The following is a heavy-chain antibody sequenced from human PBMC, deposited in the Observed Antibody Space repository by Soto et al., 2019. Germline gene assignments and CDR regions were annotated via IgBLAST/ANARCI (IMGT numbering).Heavy chain of an antibody. CDR1: GFTFDDYA. CDR2: ISWNSGSI. Sequence: QPGGSLRLSCAASGFTFDDYAMHWVRQAPGKGLEWVSGISWNSGSIGYADSVKGRFTISRDNAKNSLYLQMNSLRAEDTALYYCAKDIPWQQPIDYWGQGTLVTVSS. CDR3: AKDIPWQQPIDY. J-gene: IGHJ4*02. D-gene: IGHD6-13*01. V-gene: IGHV3-9*01.